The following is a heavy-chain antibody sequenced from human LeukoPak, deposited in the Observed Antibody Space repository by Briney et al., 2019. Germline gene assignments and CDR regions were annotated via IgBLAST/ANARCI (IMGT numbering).Heavy chain of an antibody. J-gene: IGHJ3*02. CDR1: GGSFSGYY. D-gene: IGHD7-27*01. CDR2: INHSGST. V-gene: IGHV4-34*01. Sequence: SETLSLTCAVYGGSFSGYYWSWIRQPPGKGLEWIGEINHSGSTNYNPSLKSRVTISVDTSKNQFSLRLSSLTAADTAVYYCARDRLSLGAFDIWGQGTMVTVSS. CDR3: ARDRLSLGAFDI.